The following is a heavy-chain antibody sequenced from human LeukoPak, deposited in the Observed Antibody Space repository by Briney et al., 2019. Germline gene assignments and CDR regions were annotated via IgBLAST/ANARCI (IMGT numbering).Heavy chain of an antibody. V-gene: IGHV3-23*01. CDR2: ITGSGSGA. CDR3: AKVRGDHAHLQDDFDY. D-gene: IGHD2-21*02. CDR1: GFTFSSHA. J-gene: IGHJ4*02. Sequence: PGGSLRLSCTASGFTFSSHAMTWVRQAAGKGLPWVSSITGSGSGAYYADSVKGRVTISRDNSKNTLFLQTDSLRAEDTAMYYCAKVRGDHAHLQDDFDYWGQGTLVTVSS.